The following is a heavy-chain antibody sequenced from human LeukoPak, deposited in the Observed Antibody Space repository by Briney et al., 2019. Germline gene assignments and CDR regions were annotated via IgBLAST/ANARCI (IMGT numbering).Heavy chain of an antibody. CDR1: GYTLTELS. V-gene: IGHV1-24*01. CDR2: FDPEDGET. CDR3: ATDLTYHSMVRGVIGSY. D-gene: IGHD3-10*01. J-gene: IGHJ4*02. Sequence: ASVKVSCKVSGYTLTELSMHWVRQAPVKGLEWMGGFDPEDGETIYAQKFQGRVTMTEDTSTDTAYMELSSLRSEDTAVYYCATDLTYHSMVRGVIGSYWGQGTLVTVSS.